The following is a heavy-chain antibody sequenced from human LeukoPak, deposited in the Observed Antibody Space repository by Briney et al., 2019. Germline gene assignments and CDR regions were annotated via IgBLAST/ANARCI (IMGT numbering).Heavy chain of an antibody. CDR2: INSDGSST. CDR1: GFTFDDYA. D-gene: IGHD5-12*01. CDR3: ARDPWSDSGYDFN. J-gene: IGHJ4*02. V-gene: IGHV3-74*01. Sequence: GGSLRLSCAASGFTFDDYAMHWVRQAPGKGLVWVSRINSDGSSTSYADSVKGRFTISRDNAKNTLYLQMNSLRAEDTAVYYCARDPWSDSGYDFNWGQGTLVTVSS.